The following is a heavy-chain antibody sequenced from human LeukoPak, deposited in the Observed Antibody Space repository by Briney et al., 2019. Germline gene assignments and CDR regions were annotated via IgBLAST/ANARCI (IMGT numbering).Heavy chain of an antibody. CDR2: IIPIFGTA. J-gene: IGHJ4*02. CDR1: GGTFSSYA. D-gene: IGHD5-24*01. Sequence: SVKVSCNTSGGTFSSYAISWVRQAPGQGLEWIGGIIPIFGTANYAQKFQGRVTITADESTNTAYMEMSSLRSEDTAVYYCARETGDGYNWMGYWGQGTLVTVSS. V-gene: IGHV1-69*01. CDR3: ARETGDGYNWMGY.